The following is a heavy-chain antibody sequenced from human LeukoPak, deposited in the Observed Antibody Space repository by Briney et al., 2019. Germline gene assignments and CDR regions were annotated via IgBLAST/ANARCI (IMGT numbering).Heavy chain of an antibody. Sequence: PGGSLRLSCAASGFTFSSYGMHWVRQAPGKGLEWVAVIWYDGSNKYYADSVKGRFTISRDNSKNTLYLQMNSLRAEDTAVYYCTAGGDFWSGYPNPNPDYWGQGTLVTVSS. J-gene: IGHJ4*02. V-gene: IGHV3-33*01. D-gene: IGHD3-3*01. CDR3: TAGGDFWSGYPNPNPDY. CDR2: IWYDGSNK. CDR1: GFTFSSYG.